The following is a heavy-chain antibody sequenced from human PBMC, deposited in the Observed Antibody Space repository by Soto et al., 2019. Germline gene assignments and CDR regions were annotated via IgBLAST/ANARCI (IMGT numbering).Heavy chain of an antibody. D-gene: IGHD3-10*01. V-gene: IGHV4-31*03. J-gene: IGHJ5*02. Sequence: PSETLSLTCTVSGGSISSGGYYWSWIRQHPGTGLEWIGYIYYSGSTYYNPSLKSRVTMSVDTSKNQFSLNLSSVTAADTALYYCARGFGSGSYYANWFDPWGQGTLVTVSS. CDR1: GGSISSGGYY. CDR2: IYYSGST. CDR3: ARGFGSGSYYANWFDP.